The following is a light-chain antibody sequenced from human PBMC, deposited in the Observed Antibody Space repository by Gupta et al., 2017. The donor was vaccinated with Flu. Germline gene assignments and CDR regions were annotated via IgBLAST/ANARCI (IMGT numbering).Light chain of an antibody. V-gene: IGKV3-15*01. CDR1: QSISTN. CDR3: QQYNDWPPWT. J-gene: IGKJ1*01. CDR2: GAS. Sequence: ATLAVSPGERATLACRASQSISTNLAWYQHKPGQAPRLLIYGASTRATDIPARFRGSGSGTEFTLTISSLQSEDFARYYCQQYNDWPPWTFGQGTKVEIK.